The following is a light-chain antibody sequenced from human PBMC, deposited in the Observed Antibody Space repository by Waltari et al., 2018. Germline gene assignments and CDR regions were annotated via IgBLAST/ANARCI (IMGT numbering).Light chain of an antibody. CDR2: GAS. CDR3: QQYNNWPET. CDR1: QGVGSN. Sequence: EVVLTHSPATLSVSPGERATLSCRASQGVGSNLAWYQQKPGQAPRLLIYGASTRATGIPVRFSGSGSGREFTLTISSLQSEDCAIYYCQQYNNWPETFGQGTKVDIK. V-gene: IGKV3-15*01. J-gene: IGKJ1*01.